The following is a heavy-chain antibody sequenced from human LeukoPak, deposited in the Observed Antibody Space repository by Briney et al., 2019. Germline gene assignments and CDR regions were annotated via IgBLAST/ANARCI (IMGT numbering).Heavy chain of an antibody. D-gene: IGHD4-23*01. CDR2: ISGSGGTT. V-gene: IGHV3-23*01. CDR1: GFTFSNYA. J-gene: IGHJ4*02. CDR3: ARERGSSGGNTNGYFDC. Sequence: SGGSLRLSCAASGFTFSNYAMSWVRQAPGKGLEWVSVISGSGGTTYSADSVKGRFTISRDNSKNTLYLQMNSLRAEDTAAYYCARERGSSGGNTNGYFDCWGQGALVTVSS.